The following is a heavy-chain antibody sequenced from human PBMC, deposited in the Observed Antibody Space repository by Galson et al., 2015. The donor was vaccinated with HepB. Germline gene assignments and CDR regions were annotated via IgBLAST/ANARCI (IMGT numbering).Heavy chain of an antibody. CDR1: GYTFTSYY. CDR2: INPSDGST. CDR3: ARDGTFYYYGSGSYSYYYYGMDV. D-gene: IGHD3-10*01. Sequence: SVKVSCKASGYTFTSYYMHWVRQAPGQGLEWMGIINPSDGSTSYAQKLQGRVTMTRDTSTSTVYMELSSLRSEDTAVYYWARDGTFYYYGSGSYSYYYYGMDVWGQGTTVTVSS. V-gene: IGHV1-46*04. J-gene: IGHJ6*02.